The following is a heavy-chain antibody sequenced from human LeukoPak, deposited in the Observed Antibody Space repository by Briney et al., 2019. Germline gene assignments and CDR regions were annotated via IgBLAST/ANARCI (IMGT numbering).Heavy chain of an antibody. Sequence: GGSLRLSCAASGFTFSSYAMSWVRQAPGKGLEWVSPISGSGSSTYYADSVKGRFTISRDNSKNTLYLQMNSLRAEDTAVYYCAKGVAVASPYYFDSWGQGTTVTVSS. CDR2: ISGSGSST. V-gene: IGHV3-23*01. CDR1: GFTFSSYA. CDR3: AKGVAVASPYYFDS. D-gene: IGHD6-19*01. J-gene: IGHJ4*03.